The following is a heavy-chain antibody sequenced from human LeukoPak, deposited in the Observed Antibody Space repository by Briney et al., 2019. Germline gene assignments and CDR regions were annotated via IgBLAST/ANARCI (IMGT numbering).Heavy chain of an antibody. CDR1: GFTFSNAW. Sequence: GGSLRLSCAASGFTFSNAWMNWVRQAPGKGLEWVGRIKSKTDGGTTDYAARVKGRFTISRDDSKNTLYLQMNSLKTEDTAVYYCTTPIAIRGAFDIWGQGTMVTVSS. V-gene: IGHV3-15*07. CDR3: TTPIAIRGAFDI. J-gene: IGHJ3*02. D-gene: IGHD6-13*01. CDR2: IKSKTDGGTT.